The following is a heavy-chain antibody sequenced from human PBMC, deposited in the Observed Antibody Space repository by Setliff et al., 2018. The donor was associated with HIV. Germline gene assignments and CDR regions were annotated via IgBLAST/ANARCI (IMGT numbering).Heavy chain of an antibody. CDR2: VSSIGNT. CDR3: ARTRAPYFFDF. D-gene: IGHD1-26*01. V-gene: IGHV4-4*08. Sequence: SETLSLTCAVYGGSFSGYYWSWIRQSPRTRLEWIGYVSSIGNTNYNPSLKSRVTISVDTSKNQFSLQLNSVTAADTAVYFCARTRAPYFFDFWGQGAQVTVSS. J-gene: IGHJ4*02. CDR1: GGSFSGYY.